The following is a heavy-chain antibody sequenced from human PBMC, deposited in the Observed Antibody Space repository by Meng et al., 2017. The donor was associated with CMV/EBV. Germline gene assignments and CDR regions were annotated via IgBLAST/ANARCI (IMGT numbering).Heavy chain of an antibody. CDR1: GFTFDDYG. J-gene: IGHJ6*02. V-gene: IGHV3-20*04. CDR3: ARDDDESHYYYYGMDV. Sequence: GGSLRLSCAASGFTFDDYGMSWVRQAPGKGLEWVSGINWNSGSTGYADSVKGRFTISRDNAKNSLYLQMNSLRAEDTAVYYCARDDDESHYYYYGMDVWGQGTTVTVSS. CDR2: INWNSGST.